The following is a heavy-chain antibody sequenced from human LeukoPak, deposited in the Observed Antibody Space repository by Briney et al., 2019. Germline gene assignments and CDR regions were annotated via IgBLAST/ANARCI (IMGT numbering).Heavy chain of an antibody. Sequence: PSETLSLTCSVSGVPISSRSYYWGWIRQPPGKGLEWIGYIYYSGSTYYNPSLKSRVTISVDTSKNQFSLKLSSVTAADTAVYYCAREYRDDYGDYQGAFDIWGQGTMVTVSS. CDR3: AREYRDDYGDYQGAFDI. V-gene: IGHV4-39*07. D-gene: IGHD4-17*01. CDR2: IYYSGST. J-gene: IGHJ3*02. CDR1: GVPISSRSYY.